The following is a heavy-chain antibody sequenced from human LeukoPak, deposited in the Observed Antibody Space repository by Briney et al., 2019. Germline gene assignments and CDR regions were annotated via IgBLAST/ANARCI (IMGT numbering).Heavy chain of an antibody. D-gene: IGHD6-13*01. J-gene: IGHJ5*02. CDR2: IYHTGST. V-gene: IGHV4-38-2*02. CDR1: GYSISSGYY. CDR3: ARAYSSSWYFNWFDP. Sequence: SETLSLTCTVSGYSISSGYYWAWIRQPPGKGLEWIGNIYHTGSTYYNPSLKSRVTISVDTSKNQFSLKLSSVTAADTAVYCCARAYSSSWYFNWFDPWGQGTLVTVSS.